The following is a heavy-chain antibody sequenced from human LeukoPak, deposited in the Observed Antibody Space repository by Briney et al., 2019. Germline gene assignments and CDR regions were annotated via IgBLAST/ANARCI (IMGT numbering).Heavy chain of an antibody. CDR1: GGSFNSYC. CDR2: IFSSGSN. J-gene: IGHJ2*01. V-gene: IGHV4-4*07. CDR3: ARGLRYWYFDL. Sequence: PSETLSLTCTVSGGSFNSYCWTWIRQPAGKGLEWIGRIFSSGSNNYNPSLKSRVTMSVDTSKNQFSRKLSSVTAADTAVYYCARGLRYWYFDLWGRGTLVTVSP.